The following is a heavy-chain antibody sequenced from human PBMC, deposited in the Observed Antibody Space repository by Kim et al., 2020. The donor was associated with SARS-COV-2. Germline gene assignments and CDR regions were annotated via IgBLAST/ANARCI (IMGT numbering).Heavy chain of an antibody. Sequence: GGSLRLSCAASGFTFSSYGMHWVRQAPGKGLEWVAVIWYDGSNKYYADSVKGRFTISRDNSKNTLYLQMNSLRAEDTAVYYCAKDDPPRITMIVVPIHWGQGTLVTVSS. J-gene: IGHJ4*02. V-gene: IGHV3-33*06. CDR1: GFTFSSYG. CDR2: IWYDGSNK. CDR3: AKDDPPRITMIVVPIH. D-gene: IGHD3-22*01.